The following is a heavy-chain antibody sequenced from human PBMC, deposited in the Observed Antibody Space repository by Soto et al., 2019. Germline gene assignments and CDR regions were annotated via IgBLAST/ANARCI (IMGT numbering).Heavy chain of an antibody. V-gene: IGHV4-31*03. D-gene: IGHD4-17*01. CDR1: GDSISSGGYY. Sequence: SETLSLTCSVSGDSISSGGYYWTWLRQYPGRGLEWIGNIYYTGSTFYNPSLKSRLAISLDTSRSQFSLKLNSVTAADTAVYYCAREVRAYYGDTFDYWGQGTLVTVSS. CDR2: IYYTGST. J-gene: IGHJ4*02. CDR3: AREVRAYYGDTFDY.